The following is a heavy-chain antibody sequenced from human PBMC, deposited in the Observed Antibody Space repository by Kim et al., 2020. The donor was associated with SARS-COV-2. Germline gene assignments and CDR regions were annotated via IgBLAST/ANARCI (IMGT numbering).Heavy chain of an antibody. CDR1: GFTFSSYA. J-gene: IGHJ6*02. CDR3: AKDRRLYYDFWSGYDRPRDGMDV. V-gene: IGHV3-23*01. D-gene: IGHD3-3*01. Sequence: GGSLRLSCAASGFTFSSYAMSWVRQAPGKGLEWVSAISGSGGSTYYADSVKGGFTISRDNSKNTLYLQMNSLRAEDTAVYYCAKDRRLYYDFWSGYDRPRDGMDVWGQGTTVTVSS. CDR2: ISGSGGST.